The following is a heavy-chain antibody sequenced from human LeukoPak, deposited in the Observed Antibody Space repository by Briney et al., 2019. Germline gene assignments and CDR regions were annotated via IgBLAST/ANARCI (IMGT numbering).Heavy chain of an antibody. V-gene: IGHV4-30-4*08. CDR3: ASQCSSTSCYTGDVGYYFDY. J-gene: IGHJ4*02. CDR1: GGSISSGDYY. CDR2: IYYSGST. D-gene: IGHD2-2*02. Sequence: PSETLSLTCTVSGGSISSGDYYWTWIRQPPGKGLEWIGYIYYSGSTYYNPSLKRRVTISVDTSKNQFSLKLSSVTAADTAVYYCASQCSSTSCYTGDVGYYFDYWGQGTLVTVSS.